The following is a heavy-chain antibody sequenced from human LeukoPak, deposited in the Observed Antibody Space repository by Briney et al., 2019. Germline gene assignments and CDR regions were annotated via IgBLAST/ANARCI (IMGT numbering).Heavy chain of an antibody. V-gene: IGHV3-9*01. J-gene: IGHJ4*02. CDR1: GFTFDDYA. CDR3: AKDSWRDQLLSYFDY. CDR2: ISWNSGSI. D-gene: IGHD2-2*01. Sequence: GGSLRLSCAASGFTFDDYAMHWVRQAPGKGLEWVSGISWNSGSIGYADSVKGRFTISRDNAKNSLYLQMNSLRAEDTAVYYCAKDSWRDQLLSYFDYWGQGTLVTVSS.